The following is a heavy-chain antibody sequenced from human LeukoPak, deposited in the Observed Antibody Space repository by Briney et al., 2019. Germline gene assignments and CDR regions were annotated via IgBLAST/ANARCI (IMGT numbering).Heavy chain of an antibody. D-gene: IGHD2/OR15-2a*01. CDR2: INTNTGNP. CDR1: GYTFTSYA. Sequence: ASVKVSCKASGYTFTSYAMNWVRQAPGQGLEWMGWINTNTGNPTYAQGFTGRFVFSLDTSVSTAYLQISSLKAEDTAVYYCARVRPIITSQNIVIRGCWFDPWGQGTLVTVSS. J-gene: IGHJ5*02. CDR3: ARVRPIITSQNIVIRGCWFDP. V-gene: IGHV7-4-1*02.